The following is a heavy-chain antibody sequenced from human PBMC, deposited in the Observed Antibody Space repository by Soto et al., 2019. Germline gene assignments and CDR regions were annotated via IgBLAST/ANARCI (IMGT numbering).Heavy chain of an antibody. D-gene: IGHD2-15*01. CDR1: SRSISSSSYY. J-gene: IGHJ4*02. CDR2: IYYAGNT. V-gene: IGHV4-39*02. CDR3: AREGGRYCSGGSCQVDY. Sequence: PSDNMSQTCTISSRSISSSSYYWGRLRQPPGKGLEWVGSIYYAGNTYYTPSLKSRVTISVDTSKNQFSLKLSSVTASDTAVYYCAREGGRYCSGGSCQVDYWGQG.